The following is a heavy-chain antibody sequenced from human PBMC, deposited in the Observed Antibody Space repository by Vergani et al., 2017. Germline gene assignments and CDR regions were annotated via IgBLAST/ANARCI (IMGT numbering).Heavy chain of an antibody. J-gene: IGHJ6*03. CDR3: ARSYYYILTVYYYYYMDV. CDR1: GGSISSGGYY. D-gene: IGHD3-9*01. Sequence: QVQMQESGPGLVTPSQPLSLTCTVSGGSISSGGYYWSWIRQPPGKGLEWSGYSYYSGRTYYNPSLKSLVNISVDQSKNQFSLKLSSVTAADTAVYYCARSYYYILTVYYYYYMDVWGKGTTVTVSS. CDR2: SYYSGRT. V-gene: IGHV4-31*01.